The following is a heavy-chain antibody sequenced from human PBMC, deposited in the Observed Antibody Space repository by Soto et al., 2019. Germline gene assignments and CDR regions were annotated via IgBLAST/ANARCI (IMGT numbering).Heavy chain of an antibody. J-gene: IGHJ3*02. CDR2: ISYDGSNK. CDR3: AKDDAFDI. Sequence: QVQLVESGGGVVQPGRSLRLSCAASGFTFSSYGMHWVRQAPGKGLEWVAVISYDGSNKYYADSVKGQFTISRDNSKNTLYLQMNSLRAEDTAVYYCAKDDAFDIWGRGTMVTVSS. CDR1: GFTFSSYG. V-gene: IGHV3-30*18.